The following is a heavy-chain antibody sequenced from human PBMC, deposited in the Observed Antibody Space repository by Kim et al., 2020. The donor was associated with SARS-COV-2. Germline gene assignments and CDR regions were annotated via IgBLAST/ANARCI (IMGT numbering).Heavy chain of an antibody. J-gene: IGHJ6*02. CDR1: GGTFSSYA. Sequence: SVKVSCKASGGTFSSYAISWVRQAPGQGLEWMGGIIPIFGTANYAQKFQGRVTITADESTSTAYMELSSLRSEDTAVYYCARRREGDSSSWWYGMDVWGQGTTVTVSS. CDR3: ARRREGDSSSWWYGMDV. D-gene: IGHD6-13*01. V-gene: IGHV1-69*13. CDR2: IIPIFGTA.